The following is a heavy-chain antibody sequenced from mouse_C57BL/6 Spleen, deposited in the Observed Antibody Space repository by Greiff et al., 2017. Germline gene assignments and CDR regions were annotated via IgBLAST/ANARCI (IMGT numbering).Heavy chain of an antibody. CDR3: ARRGNYYGSSYAMAY. D-gene: IGHD1-1*01. V-gene: IGHV1-7*01. J-gene: IGHJ4*01. CDR2: INPSSGYT. Sequence: VKLMESGAELAKPGASVKLSCKASGYTFTSYWLHWVKQRPGQGLEWIGYINPSSGYTKYNQKFKDTATLTADKSSSTAYMLLSSLTYEDSAFYYCARRGNYYGSSYAMAYSGQGTSLTVSS. CDR1: GYTFTSYW.